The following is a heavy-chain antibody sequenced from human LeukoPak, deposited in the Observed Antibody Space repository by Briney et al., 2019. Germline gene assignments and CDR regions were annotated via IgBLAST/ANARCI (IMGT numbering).Heavy chain of an antibody. V-gene: IGHV1-18*01. J-gene: IGHJ4*02. CDR3: ARDVGEYCSSVSCYASDY. CDR1: GYTFTSYG. D-gene: IGHD2-2*01. Sequence: GASVKVSCKAPGYTFTSYGISWVRQAPGQGLEWMGWISAYNGNTNYAQKLQGRVTMTTDTSTSTAYMELRSLRSDDTAVYYCARDVGEYCSSVSCYASDYWGQGTLVTVSS. CDR2: ISAYNGNT.